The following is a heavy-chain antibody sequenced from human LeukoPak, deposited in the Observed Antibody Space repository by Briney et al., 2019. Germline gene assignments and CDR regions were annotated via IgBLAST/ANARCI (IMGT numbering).Heavy chain of an antibody. CDR3: ARICSSTDCLIPD. CDR1: GFTFSDYY. Sequence: GGSLRLSCAASGFTFSDYYMSWIRQAPGKGLVWISRINSDASDTNYADFVKGRFTISRDNAKNTVYLQINSLRDEDTAVYYCARICSSTDCLIPDWGQGTLVTVSS. D-gene: IGHD2-2*01. CDR2: INSDASDT. V-gene: IGHV3-74*01. J-gene: IGHJ4*02.